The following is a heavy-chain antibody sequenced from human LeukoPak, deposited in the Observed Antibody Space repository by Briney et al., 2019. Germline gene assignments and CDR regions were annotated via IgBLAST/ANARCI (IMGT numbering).Heavy chain of an antibody. Sequence: GASVKVSCKASGGTFSSYAISWVRQAPGQGLEWMGGIIPIFGTANYAQKFQGRVTITADESTSTAYMELSGLRSEDTAVYYCARSYYGEPLNWFDPWGQGTLVTVSS. CDR2: IIPIFGTA. D-gene: IGHD3-10*01. J-gene: IGHJ5*02. CDR1: GGTFSSYA. CDR3: ARSYYGEPLNWFDP. V-gene: IGHV1-69*13.